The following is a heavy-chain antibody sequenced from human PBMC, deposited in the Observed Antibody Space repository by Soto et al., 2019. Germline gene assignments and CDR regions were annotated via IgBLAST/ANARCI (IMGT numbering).Heavy chain of an antibody. D-gene: IGHD5-18*01. Sequence: PGGSLRLSCAASGFTFSDYYMSWIRQAPGKGLEWVSYISSSSSYTNYADSVKGRFTISRDNSKNTLYLQMNSLRAEDTAVYYCAKDRGYSYGLRWSYYYYYGMDVWGQGTTVTVSS. J-gene: IGHJ6*02. CDR2: ISSSSSYT. CDR1: GFTFSDYY. CDR3: AKDRGYSYGLRWSYYYYYGMDV. V-gene: IGHV3-11*05.